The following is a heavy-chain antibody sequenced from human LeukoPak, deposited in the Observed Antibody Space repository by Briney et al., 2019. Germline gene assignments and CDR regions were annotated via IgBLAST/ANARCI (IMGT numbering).Heavy chain of an antibody. V-gene: IGHV1-2*02. J-gene: IGHJ4*02. CDR1: GYTFTGYY. D-gene: IGHD3-22*01. CDR3: ARVDSSHPLDY. Sequence: ASVKVSCKASGYTFTGYYMHWVRQAPGQGLEWMGWINPNSGGTNYAQKFQGRVTMTTDTSTSTAYMELRSLRSDDTAVYYCARVDSSHPLDYWGQGTLVTVSS. CDR2: INPNSGGT.